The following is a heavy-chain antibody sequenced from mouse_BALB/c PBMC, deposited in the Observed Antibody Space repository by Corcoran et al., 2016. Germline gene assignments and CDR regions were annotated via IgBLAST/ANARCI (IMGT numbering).Heavy chain of an antibody. CDR1: GDSFTYYN. CDR3: ARRDYGTSLYY. Sequence: EIQLQQAGTELVKPGGSVKESCKASGDSFTYYNMYWVKQSHGKKLEWIGYIDPYKGGNSYNQKFKGKATLTFDKSSSTAFMHLNSLTSEDSAVYYCARRDYGTSLYYWGQGTTLTVSS. V-gene: IGHV1S135*01. CDR2: IDPYKGGN. D-gene: IGHD1-1*01. J-gene: IGHJ2*01.